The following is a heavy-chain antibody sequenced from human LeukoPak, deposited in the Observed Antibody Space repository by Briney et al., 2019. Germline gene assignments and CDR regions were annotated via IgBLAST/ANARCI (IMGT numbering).Heavy chain of an antibody. Sequence: SVKVSCKSSGGTFSSYAISWVRQAPGQGLEWMGRIIPILGIANYAQKFQGRVTITADKSTSTAYMELSSLRSEDTAVYYCARDGIYSSGWDYWGQGTLVTVSS. CDR1: GGTFSSYA. CDR2: IIPILGIA. CDR3: ARDGIYSSGWDY. J-gene: IGHJ4*02. D-gene: IGHD6-19*01. V-gene: IGHV1-69*04.